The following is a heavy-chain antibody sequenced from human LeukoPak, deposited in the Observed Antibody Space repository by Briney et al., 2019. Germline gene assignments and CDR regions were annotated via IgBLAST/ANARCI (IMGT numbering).Heavy chain of an antibody. V-gene: IGHV3-7*03. J-gene: IGHJ4*02. CDR3: ARDDRIMVRGVPDY. Sequence: GGSLRLSCAASGFTFSTYWMSWVRQAPGKGLEWVANIKQDGSEKLYVNSVKGRFTISRDNAKNSMYLQMNSLRAEDTAVYYCARDDRIMVRGVPDYWGQGTQVTVSS. CDR2: IKQDGSEK. CDR1: GFTFSTYW. D-gene: IGHD3-10*01.